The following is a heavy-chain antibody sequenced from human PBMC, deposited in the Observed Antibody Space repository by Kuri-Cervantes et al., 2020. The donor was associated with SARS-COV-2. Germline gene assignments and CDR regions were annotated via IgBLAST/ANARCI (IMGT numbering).Heavy chain of an antibody. CDR3: GRVVSYGYEDY. Sequence: LSLTCAASGFTFSSYSMNWVRQAPGKGLEWVSSISSSSSYIYYADSVKGRFTISRDNAKNSLYLQMNSLRAEDTAVYYCGRVVSYGYEDYWGQGTLVTVSS. V-gene: IGHV3-21*01. J-gene: IGHJ4*02. CDR1: GFTFSSYS. D-gene: IGHD5-18*01. CDR2: ISSSSSYI.